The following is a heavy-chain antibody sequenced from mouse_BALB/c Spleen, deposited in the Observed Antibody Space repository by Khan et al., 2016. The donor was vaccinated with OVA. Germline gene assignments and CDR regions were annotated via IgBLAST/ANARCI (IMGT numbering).Heavy chain of an antibody. V-gene: IGHV1-4*01. CDR3: VSDGACRRIDGWFAY. J-gene: IGHJ3*01. Sequence: QVQLQQPGAELARPGASVKMSCKASGYTFTSYTIHWIKLRPGQGLEWIGFINPSNGYTNYNQKFKDKATLTADKSSTTAYMQLSSLTSDDSAVYYCVSDGACRRIDGWFAYWGQGTLVTVSA. CDR1: GYTFTSYT. CDR2: INPSNGYT.